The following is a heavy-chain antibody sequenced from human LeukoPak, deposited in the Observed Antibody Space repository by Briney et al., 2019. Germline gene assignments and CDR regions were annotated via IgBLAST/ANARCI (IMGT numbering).Heavy chain of an antibody. Sequence: GRSLRLSCAASGFTFRSYAIHWVRQAPGKGLEWVAGISYDGSNKYYADSVKGRFTISRDNFKNTVYLQMNSLRAEDTAVYYCAGARVYGDYDSGYWGQGTLVTVSS. V-gene: IGHV3-30*04. CDR1: GFTFRSYA. CDR2: ISYDGSNK. CDR3: AGARVYGDYDSGY. D-gene: IGHD4-17*01. J-gene: IGHJ4*02.